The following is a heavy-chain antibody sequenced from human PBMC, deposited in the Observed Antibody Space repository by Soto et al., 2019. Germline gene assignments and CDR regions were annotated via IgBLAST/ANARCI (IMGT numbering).Heavy chain of an antibody. J-gene: IGHJ6*03. CDR1: GFTFSNYW. CDR3: ARGECVGGTCYSLAGSFYYYMDV. D-gene: IGHD2-15*01. Sequence: EVQLVESGGGLVQPGGSLRLSCAASGFTFSNYWMYWVRQAPGEGLVWVSRINSDGSVSSYADSVKGRLTISRDNVKNTLYLQMDSLRADDTAVDYCARGECVGGTCYSLAGSFYYYMDVWGKGTTVTVFS. V-gene: IGHV3-74*01. CDR2: INSDGSVS.